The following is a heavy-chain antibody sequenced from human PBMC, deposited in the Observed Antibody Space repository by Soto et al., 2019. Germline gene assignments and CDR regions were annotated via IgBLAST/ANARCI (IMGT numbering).Heavy chain of an antibody. D-gene: IGHD3-3*01. Sequence: GGSLRLSCVASGFMFTGYAMSWVCQPPGKGLQWVSTISISGGSTYYADSVKSRFTISRDNSKNTLYLQMNSLRAEDTAIYFCANLDPWSPRPMDVWGQGTTVTVSS. CDR1: GFMFTGYA. CDR3: ANLDPWSPRPMDV. V-gene: IGHV3-23*01. CDR2: ISISGGST. J-gene: IGHJ6*02.